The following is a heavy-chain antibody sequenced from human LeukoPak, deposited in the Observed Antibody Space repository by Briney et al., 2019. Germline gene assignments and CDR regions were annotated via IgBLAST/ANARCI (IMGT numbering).Heavy chain of an antibody. CDR1: GFTFSSYG. V-gene: IGHV3-30*18. J-gene: IGHJ3*02. CDR3: AKDGHSGYSYGFSAFDI. CDR2: ISYDGSNK. D-gene: IGHD5-18*01. Sequence: GGSLRLSCAASGFTFSSYGMHWVRQAPGKGLEWVAVISYDGSNKYYADSVKGRFTISRDNSKSTLYLQMNSLRAEDTAVYYCAKDGHSGYSYGFSAFDIWGQGTMVTVSS.